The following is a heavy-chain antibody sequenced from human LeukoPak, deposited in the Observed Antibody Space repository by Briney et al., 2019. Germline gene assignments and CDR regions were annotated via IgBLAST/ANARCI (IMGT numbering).Heavy chain of an antibody. CDR2: INPSGGSA. J-gene: IGHJ3*02. CDR3: ARERRFYYDSRGSHGRDAFDI. CDR1: GYTFSIYN. V-gene: IGHV1-46*01. D-gene: IGHD3-22*01. Sequence: ASVKVSCKASGYTFSIYNMHWVRQAPGQGLEWMGIINPSGGSASDAQKFQGRLTMTRDTSTSTLYMELSSLTSEDTAVYFCARERRFYYDSRGSHGRDAFDIWGQGTMVTVSS.